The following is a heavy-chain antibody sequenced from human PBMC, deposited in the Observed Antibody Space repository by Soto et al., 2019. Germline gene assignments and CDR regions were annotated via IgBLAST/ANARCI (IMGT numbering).Heavy chain of an antibody. V-gene: IGHV2-5*02. CDR2: IYWDYDK. Sequence: QITLKESGPTLVRPTQTLTLTCTFSGFSLSTPGVGVGWIRQPPGKALEWLALIYWDYDKRDSPSLKSRLTITKDTSKTELILTMSNMDTVDTATYACAQRLRDYGLGRERSNYCAPGGQGTLVTVSS. CDR1: GFSLSTPGVG. CDR3: AQRLRDYGLGRERSNYCAP. D-gene: IGHD3-10*01. J-gene: IGHJ5*02.